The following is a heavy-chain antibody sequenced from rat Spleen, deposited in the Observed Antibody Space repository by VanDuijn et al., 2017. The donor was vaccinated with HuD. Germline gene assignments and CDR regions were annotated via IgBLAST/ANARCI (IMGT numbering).Heavy chain of an antibody. J-gene: IGHJ2*01. D-gene: IGHD1-12*02. CDR3: SRAGDGSYYAYFDY. CDR2: ITNAAGKV. CDR1: GFTFSDFD. Sequence: EVQLVESGGGLVQPGRSLKLSCAASGFTFSDFDMAWVRQAPAKGLEWVASITNAAGKVHYPDSVKGRFTMSRDNAKSTLYLKMNSLRSEDTATYYCSRAGDGSYYAYFDYWGQGVMVTVSS. V-gene: IGHV5S23*01.